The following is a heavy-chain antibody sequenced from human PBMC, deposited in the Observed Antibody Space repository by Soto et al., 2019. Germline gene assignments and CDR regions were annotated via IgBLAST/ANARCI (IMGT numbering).Heavy chain of an antibody. V-gene: IGHV1-2*02. D-gene: IGHD1-1*01. J-gene: IGHJ4*02. Sequence: GASVKVSCNASGYTFTGYYMHWVRQAPGQGLEWMGWINPNSGGTNYAQKFQGRVTMTRDTSISTAYMELSRLRSDDTAVYYCARVCSPARQRGAGGYWGQGTLVTVSS. CDR2: INPNSGGT. CDR1: GYTFTGYY. CDR3: ARVCSPARQRGAGGY.